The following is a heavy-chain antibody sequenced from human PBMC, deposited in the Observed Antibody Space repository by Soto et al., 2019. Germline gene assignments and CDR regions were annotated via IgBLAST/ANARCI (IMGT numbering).Heavy chain of an antibody. Sequence: PGGSLRLSCAASGFSFSSAWMNWARQAPGKGLEWVGHIKSKTDGETTDYAASVKGRFTISRDDSENMLYLQMNSLEIEDTAMYYCTTLGPSWGQGTHVTVSS. CDR1: GFSFSSAW. CDR3: TTLGPS. V-gene: IGHV3-15*07. J-gene: IGHJ5*02. CDR2: IKSKTDGETT.